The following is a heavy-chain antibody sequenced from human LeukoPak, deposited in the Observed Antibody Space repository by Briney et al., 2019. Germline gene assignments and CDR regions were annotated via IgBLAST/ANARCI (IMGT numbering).Heavy chain of an antibody. J-gene: IGHJ4*02. CDR1: GYTFTAYY. CDR2: TNPNSGGT. V-gene: IGHV1-2*02. D-gene: IGHD2-2*01. Sequence: ASVKLSCKASGYTFTAYYMHWVRQAPGQALEWMGWTNPNSGGTNYAQKFQGRVTMTRDTSISTAYMELSRLRSDDTAVYYCARDRVVVPAAFDYWGQGTLVTVSS. CDR3: ARDRVVVPAAFDY.